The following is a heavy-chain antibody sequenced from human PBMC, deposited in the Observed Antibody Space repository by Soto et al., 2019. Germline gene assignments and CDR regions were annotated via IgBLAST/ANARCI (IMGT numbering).Heavy chain of an antibody. CDR2: IWYDASKQ. D-gene: IGHD6-19*01. V-gene: IGHV3-30*02. Sequence: GGSLRLSCETSGFSFSVYGMHWDRQAPGKGLEWVAVIWYDASKQFYAASVEGRFTISRDNSKAILYLQMNSLRAEDTAVYYCAKDLGSSGWPYYYYGMDVWGQGTTVTVSS. CDR3: AKDLGSSGWPYYYYGMDV. CDR1: GFSFSVYG. J-gene: IGHJ6*02.